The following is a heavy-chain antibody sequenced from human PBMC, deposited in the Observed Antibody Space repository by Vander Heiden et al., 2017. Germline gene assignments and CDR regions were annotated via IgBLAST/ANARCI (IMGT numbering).Heavy chain of an antibody. J-gene: IGHJ4*02. CDR2: IADDGSNK. D-gene: IGHD3-10*01. V-gene: IGHV3-30*18. Sequence: QVQLAESGGVVVQPARSLGPTCAASGSRFCSYGKDWVRQAPGKGLEWVAVIADDGSNKYYADSVKGRFTITGDNSKNTLYLQMNSLRAEDTAVYYCAKERGITMVRGSFDSWGQGTLVTVSS. CDR1: GSRFCSYG. CDR3: AKERGITMVRGSFDS.